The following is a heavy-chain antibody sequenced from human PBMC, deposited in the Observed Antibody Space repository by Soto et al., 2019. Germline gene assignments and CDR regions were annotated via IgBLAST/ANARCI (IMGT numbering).Heavy chain of an antibody. CDR3: AIRRISGGLFDS. V-gene: IGHV1-46*01. CDR2: SNPSGGSA. J-gene: IGHJ4*02. D-gene: IGHD2-15*01. CDR1: GYTFTSYN. Sequence: QVQLVQSGAEVKKPGASVKVSCKASGYTFTSYNIHWVRQAPGQGLEWMGISNPSGGSANYAQKFEARATITRDTSASTVYMELISLSSDDTSLYFCAIRRISGGLFDSCAEGTLVTVSS.